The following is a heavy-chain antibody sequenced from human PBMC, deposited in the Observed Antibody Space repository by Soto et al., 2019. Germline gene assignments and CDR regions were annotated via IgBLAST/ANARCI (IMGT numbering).Heavy chain of an antibody. CDR2: IGPGGGST. Sequence: GGSLRLSCAASGFTFSNYAMTWVRQAPGKGLEWVSLIGPGGGSTYYADSVKGRFTISRDNSKTTLYLQMNSLRAEDTAVYYCAKVRPGFDSWGQGTLVTVSS. CDR1: GFTFSNYA. CDR3: AKVRPGFDS. J-gene: IGHJ4*02. V-gene: IGHV3-23*01.